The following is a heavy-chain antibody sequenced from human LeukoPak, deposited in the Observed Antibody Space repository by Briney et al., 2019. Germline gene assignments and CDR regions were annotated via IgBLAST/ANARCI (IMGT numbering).Heavy chain of an antibody. Sequence: GGSLRLSCAASGFTFSDYLVHWVRQAPGKGLVWVSRIYTDGSTTSYADSVKGRFTISRDNAKSTLYLQMNSLRAEDTAVYYCARHYGSGTYAVDYWGQGTLVTVSS. D-gene: IGHD3-10*01. CDR3: ARHYGSGTYAVDY. CDR2: IYTDGSTT. V-gene: IGHV3-74*01. CDR1: GFTFSDYL. J-gene: IGHJ4*02.